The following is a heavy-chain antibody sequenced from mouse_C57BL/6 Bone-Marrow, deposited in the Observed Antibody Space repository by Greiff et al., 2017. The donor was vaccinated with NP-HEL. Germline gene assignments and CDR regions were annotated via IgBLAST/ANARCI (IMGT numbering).Heavy chain of an antibody. V-gene: IGHV5-2*01. CDR3: ERDPYATTVVATDWFAY. J-gene: IGHJ3*01. CDR2: INSDGGST. D-gene: IGHD1-1*01. Sequence: DVHLVESGGGLVQPGESLKLSCESTEYEFPSHDMSWVRKTPEKRLELVAAINSDGGSTYYPDTMKRRFIISRDNTKKTLYLQLSNLTSEDTAMYYCERDPYATTVVATDWFAYWGQGTLVTVSA. CDR1: EYEFPSHD.